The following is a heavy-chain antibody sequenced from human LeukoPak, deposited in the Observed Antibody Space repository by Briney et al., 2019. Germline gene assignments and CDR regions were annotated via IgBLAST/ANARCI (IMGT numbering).Heavy chain of an antibody. CDR1: GGSISSYY. CDR3: ARSQLRYFDWLLPYWYFDL. D-gene: IGHD3-9*01. V-gene: IGHV4-59*01. J-gene: IGHJ2*01. Sequence: PSETLSLTCTVSGGSISSYYWSWIRQPPGKGLEWIGYIYYSGSTNYNPSLKSRVTISVDTSKNQFYLKLSSVTAADTAVYYCARSQLRYFDWLLPYWYFDLWGRGTLVTVSS. CDR2: IYYSGST.